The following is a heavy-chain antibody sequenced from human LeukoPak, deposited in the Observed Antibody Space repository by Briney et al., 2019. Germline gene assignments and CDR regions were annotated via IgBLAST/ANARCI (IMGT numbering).Heavy chain of an antibody. D-gene: IGHD2-2*01. J-gene: IGHJ5*02. CDR2: IYYSGST. CDR3: ARLPDPYCSSTSCLNWFDP. Sequence: SETLSLTCTVSGGSISSYYWSWIRQPPGKGLEWIGYIYYSGSTNYNPSLKSRVTISVDTSKNQFSLKLSSVTAADTAVYYCARLPDPYCSSTSCLNWFDPWGQGTLVTVSS. V-gene: IGHV4-59*01. CDR1: GGSISSYY.